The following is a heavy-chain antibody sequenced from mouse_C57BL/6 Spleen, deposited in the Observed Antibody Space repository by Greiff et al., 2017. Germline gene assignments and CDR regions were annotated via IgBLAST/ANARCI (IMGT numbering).Heavy chain of an antibody. D-gene: IGHD1-1*01. J-gene: IGHJ2*01. V-gene: IGHV14-4*01. CDR1: GFNIKDDY. CDR2: IDPENGDT. CDR3: ITTVVDY. Sequence: EVQLQQSGAELVRPGASVKLSCTASGFNIKDDYMHWVKQRPEQGLEWIGWIDPENGDTEYASKFQGKATITADTASNTAYLQLSSLTSEDTAVYYCITTVVDYWGQGTTLTVSS.